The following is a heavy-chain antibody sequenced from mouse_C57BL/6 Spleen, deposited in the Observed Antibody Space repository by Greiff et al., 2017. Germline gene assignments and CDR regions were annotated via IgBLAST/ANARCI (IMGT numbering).Heavy chain of an antibody. CDR2: IYPGDGDT. CDR3: ARQGSYAMDY. CDR1: GYAFSSYW. V-gene: IGHV1-80*01. Sequence: VQLQQSGAELVKPGASVKISCKASGYAFSSYWMNWVKQRPGTGLEWIGQIYPGDGDTNYNGKFKGKATLTADQSSSTAYMQLSSLTSEDSAVYFCARQGSYAMDYWGQGTSVTVSS. J-gene: IGHJ4*01.